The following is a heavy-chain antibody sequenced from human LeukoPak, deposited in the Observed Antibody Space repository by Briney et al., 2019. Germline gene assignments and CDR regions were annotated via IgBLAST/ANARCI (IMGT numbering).Heavy chain of an antibody. Sequence: GGSLRLSCAASGFTFANYGMSWVRDVPGKGLEWVSGITWNSGSTVYADFVKGRFTISRDNAKNSLYLQMDSLRAEDTAFYYCARGGILTGYFEDYWGQGTLVTVSS. CDR1: GFTFANYG. J-gene: IGHJ4*02. CDR3: ARGGILTGYFEDY. CDR2: ITWNSGST. V-gene: IGHV3-20*04. D-gene: IGHD3-9*01.